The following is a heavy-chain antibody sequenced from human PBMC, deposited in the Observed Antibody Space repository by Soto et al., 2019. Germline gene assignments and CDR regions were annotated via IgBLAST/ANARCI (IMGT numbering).Heavy chain of an antibody. J-gene: IGHJ4*02. D-gene: IGHD1-26*01. Sequence: EVQLVESGGGLVQPGRSLRLSCIASGFTFDDHAMHWVRQAPGKGLEWVSGISWNSGYIGYADSVKGRFTISRDNAKNSVHLQMNSLRAEDTAVYYCAREDGIVGATSAFDYWGQGTLVTVSS. CDR1: GFTFDDHA. V-gene: IGHV3-9*01. CDR2: ISWNSGYI. CDR3: AREDGIVGATSAFDY.